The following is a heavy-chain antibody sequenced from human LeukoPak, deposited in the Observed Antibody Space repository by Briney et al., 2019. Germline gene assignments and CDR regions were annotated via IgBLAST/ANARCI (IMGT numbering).Heavy chain of an antibody. Sequence: GASVKVSCKASGYTFTGYYMRWVRQAPGQGLEWMGWINPNSGGTNYAQKFQGRVTMTRDTSISTAYMELSRLRSDDTAVYYCAREASGYSSSWYYYYYGMDVWGQGTTVTVSS. CDR1: GYTFTGYY. D-gene: IGHD6-13*01. CDR2: INPNSGGT. V-gene: IGHV1-2*02. J-gene: IGHJ6*02. CDR3: AREASGYSSSWYYYYYGMDV.